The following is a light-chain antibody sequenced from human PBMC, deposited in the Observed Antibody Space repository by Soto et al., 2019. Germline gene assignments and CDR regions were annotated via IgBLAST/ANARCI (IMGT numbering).Light chain of an antibody. CDR3: QSYHSSLSGDVV. V-gene: IGLV1-40*01. Sequence: QSVLTQPPSVSGAPGQRVTISCTGSSSNIGAGYDVHWYQHLPGTAPKLLIYGNTNRPSGVPDRFSGSKSGTSASLAITGLHAEDDADYYCQSYHSSLSGDVVFGGGTKLTVL. J-gene: IGLJ2*01. CDR1: SSNIGAGYD. CDR2: GNT.